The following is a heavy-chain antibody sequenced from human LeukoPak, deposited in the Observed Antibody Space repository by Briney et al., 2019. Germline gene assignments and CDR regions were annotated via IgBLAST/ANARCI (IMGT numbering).Heavy chain of an antibody. Sequence: SETLSLTCTVSGGSISTSSYYWGWVRQPPGKGLEWIGNIFYSGSTYYSPSLKSRVTISLDTSRNQFSLNLNSVTAADTAMYYCVGLAARQEDGYYYYYMDVWGRGTTVTASS. J-gene: IGHJ6*03. D-gene: IGHD6-6*01. CDR2: IFYSGST. V-gene: IGHV4-39*07. CDR3: VGLAARQEDGYYYYYMDV. CDR1: GGSISTSSYY.